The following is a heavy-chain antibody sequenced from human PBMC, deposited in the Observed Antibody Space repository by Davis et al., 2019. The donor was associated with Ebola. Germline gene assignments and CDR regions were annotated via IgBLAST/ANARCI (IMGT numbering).Heavy chain of an antibody. CDR2: IRNKANSYTT. J-gene: IGHJ3*02. CDR1: GFTFSDHY. CDR3: ARGSVGTAFRAFDI. V-gene: IGHV3-72*01. D-gene: IGHD5-18*01. Sequence: GESLKISCVASGFTFSDHYMDWVRQAPGQGMEWVARIRNKANSYTTEYAASVKGRFTISRDDSKNSHYLQMNSLETEDTAVYYCARGSVGTAFRAFDIWGQGTMVTVSS.